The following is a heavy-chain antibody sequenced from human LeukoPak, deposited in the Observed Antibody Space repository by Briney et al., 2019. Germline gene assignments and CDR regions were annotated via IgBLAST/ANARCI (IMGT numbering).Heavy chain of an antibody. CDR2: INAGNGNT. CDR1: GYTFTSYA. J-gene: IGHJ4*02. CDR3: ARANTMVRGVIPYFDY. Sequence: ASVKVSCKASGYTFTSYAMHWVRQAPGQRLGWMGWINAGNGNTKYSQKFQGRVTITRDTSASTAYMELSSLRSEDTAVYYCARANTMVRGVIPYFDYWGQGTLVTVSS. V-gene: IGHV1-3*01. D-gene: IGHD3-10*01.